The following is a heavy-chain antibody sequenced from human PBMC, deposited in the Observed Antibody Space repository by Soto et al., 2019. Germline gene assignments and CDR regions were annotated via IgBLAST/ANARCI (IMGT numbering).Heavy chain of an antibody. J-gene: IGHJ3*02. CDR1: GFTFSSYS. CDR3: ARGFTMIVVVPRGDAFDI. V-gene: IGHV3-21*01. D-gene: IGHD3-22*01. Sequence: PGGSLRLSCAASGFTFSSYSMNWVRQAPGKGLEWVSSISGSSSYIYYADSVKGRFTISRDNAKNSLYLQMNSLRAEDTAVYYCARGFTMIVVVPRGDAFDIWGQGTMVTVSS. CDR2: ISGSSSYI.